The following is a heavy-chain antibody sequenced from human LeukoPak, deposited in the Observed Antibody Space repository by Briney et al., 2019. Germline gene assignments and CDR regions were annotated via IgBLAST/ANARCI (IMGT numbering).Heavy chain of an antibody. V-gene: IGHV3-23*01. CDR3: AKSSRSDRVIGLQYRLGNDY. J-gene: IGHJ4*02. CDR2: ISGSGGST. Sequence: GGSLRLSCAASGFTFSNYAMNWVRQAPGRGLEWVSTISGSGGSTYYADSVKGRFTISGDNSKNTLYLQMNSLRAEDTAVYYCAKSSRSDRVIGLQYRLGNDYWGQGTLVTVSS. D-gene: IGHD4-11*01. CDR1: GFTFSNYA.